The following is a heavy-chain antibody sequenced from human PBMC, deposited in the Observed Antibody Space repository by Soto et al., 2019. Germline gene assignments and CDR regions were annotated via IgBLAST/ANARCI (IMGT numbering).Heavy chain of an antibody. V-gene: IGHV3-23*01. D-gene: IGHD3-16*02. CDR3: AKDRSAFDY. CDR1: GVSITDYA. Sequence: GGSLRLSWSASGVSITDYAMSWVRQAPGKGLEWVSSISDSGTKTFYGDSVKGRFTISRDNSKNTLYLQMNSLRAEDTAVYYCAKDRSAFDYWGQGTLVTVSS. J-gene: IGHJ4*02. CDR2: ISDSGTKT.